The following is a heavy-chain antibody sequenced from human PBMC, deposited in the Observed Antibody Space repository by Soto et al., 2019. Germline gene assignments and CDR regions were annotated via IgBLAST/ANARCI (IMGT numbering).Heavy chain of an antibody. D-gene: IGHD3-9*01. CDR3: AKDSLRYFDWPVREYYLDY. J-gene: IGHJ4*02. Sequence: GGSLRLSCEASGFTFSSYAMSWVRQAPGKGLEWVSAISGSGGSTYYADSVKGRFTISRDNSKNTLYLQMNSLRAEDTAVYYCAKDSLRYFDWPVREYYLDYWGQGTLV. V-gene: IGHV3-23*01. CDR2: ISGSGGST. CDR1: GFTFSSYA.